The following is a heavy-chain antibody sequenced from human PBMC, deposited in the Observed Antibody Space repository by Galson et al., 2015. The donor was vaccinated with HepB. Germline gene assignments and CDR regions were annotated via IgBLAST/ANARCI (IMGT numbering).Heavy chain of an antibody. CDR3: ARVVTPTYSSGWSP. CDR2: INPYTGVT. D-gene: IGHD6-19*01. Sequence: SVKVSCKASGYNFIAYYMHWVRQAPGQGPEWMGRINPYTGVTNYAQNFQGRDTLTRDTSITTVYMELSRLTSDDTAVYFCARVVTPTYSSGWSPWGQGTLVIVSS. CDR1: GYNFIAYY. J-gene: IGHJ5*02. V-gene: IGHV1-2*06.